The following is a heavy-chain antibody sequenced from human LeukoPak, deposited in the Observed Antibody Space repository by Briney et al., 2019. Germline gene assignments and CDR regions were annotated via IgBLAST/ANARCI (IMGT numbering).Heavy chain of an antibody. Sequence: ASVKVSCKASGGTFSSYAISWVRQAPGQGLEWMGGIIPIFGTANYAQKFQGRVTITADESTSTAYMELSSLRSEDTTVYYCARDMATPTGGFDYWGRGTLVTVSS. D-gene: IGHD5-24*01. CDR3: ARDMATPTGGFDY. J-gene: IGHJ4*02. CDR1: GGTFSSYA. V-gene: IGHV1-69*13. CDR2: IIPIFGTA.